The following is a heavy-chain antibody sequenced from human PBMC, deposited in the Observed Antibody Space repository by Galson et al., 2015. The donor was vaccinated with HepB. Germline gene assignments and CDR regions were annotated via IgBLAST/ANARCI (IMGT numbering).Heavy chain of an antibody. CDR2: MNPNSGNT. D-gene: IGHD3-3*01. CDR1: GYTFTSYD. CDR3: ASGARRYDFWSGYPTFDP. V-gene: IGHV1-8*01. J-gene: IGHJ5*02. Sequence: SVKVSCKASGYTFTSYDINWVRQATGQGLGWMGWMNPNSGNTGYAQKFQGRVTMTRNTSISTAYMELSSLRSEDTAVYYCASGARRYDFWSGYPTFDPWGQGTLVTVSS.